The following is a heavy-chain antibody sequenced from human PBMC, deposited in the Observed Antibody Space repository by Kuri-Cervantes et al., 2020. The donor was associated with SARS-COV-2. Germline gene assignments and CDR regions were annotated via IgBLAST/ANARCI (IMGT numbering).Heavy chain of an antibody. Sequence: SVKVSCKASGGTFSSYAISWVRQAPGQGLEWMGRIIPIFGTADYAQKFQGRVTITADESTSTAYMELSSLRSEDTAVYYCASGGQLPYYYYYYYMDVWGKGTTVTDSS. D-gene: IGHD1-1*01. J-gene: IGHJ6*03. CDR3: ASGGQLPYYYYYYYMDV. V-gene: IGHV1-69*13. CDR1: GGTFSSYA. CDR2: IIPIFGTA.